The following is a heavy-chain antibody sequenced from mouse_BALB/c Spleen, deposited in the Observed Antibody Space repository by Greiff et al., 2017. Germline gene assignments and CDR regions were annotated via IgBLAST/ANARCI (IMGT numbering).Heavy chain of an antibody. CDR2: INPSNGRT. CDR1: GYTFTSYW. CDR3: ASPGNYRAMDY. D-gene: IGHD2-1*01. Sequence: QVQLQQPGAELVKPGASVKLSCKASGYTFTSYWMHWVKQRPGQGLEWIGEINPSNGRTNYNEKFKSKATLTVDKSSSTAYMQLSSLTSEDSAVYYGASPGNYRAMDYWGQGTSVTVSS. V-gene: IGHV1S81*02. J-gene: IGHJ4*01.